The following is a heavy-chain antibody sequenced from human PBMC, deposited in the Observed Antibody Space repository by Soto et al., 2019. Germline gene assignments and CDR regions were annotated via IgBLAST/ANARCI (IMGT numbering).Heavy chain of an antibody. CDR1: GGSISSGGYY. D-gene: IGHD4-17*01. J-gene: IGHJ4*02. CDR3: AYGDYTYFDY. V-gene: IGHV4-31*01. Sequence: QVQLQESGPGLVKPSQTLSLTCTVSGGSISSGGYYWSWIRQHPGKGLEWIGYIYYSGSTYYNPSLKXXVXIXXDTSKNQFSLKLSSVTAADTAVYYCAYGDYTYFDYWGQGTLVTVSS. CDR2: IYYSGST.